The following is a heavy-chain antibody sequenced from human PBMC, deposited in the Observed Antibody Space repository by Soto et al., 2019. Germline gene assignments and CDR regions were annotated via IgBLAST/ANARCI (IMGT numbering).Heavy chain of an antibody. D-gene: IGHD6-13*01. CDR3: ARHCSSSRRVYYGMDV. J-gene: IGHJ6*02. CDR1: GYSFTSYW. V-gene: IGHV5-51*01. Sequence: PGESLKISCKGSGYSFTSYWIGWVRQMPGKGLEWMGIIYPGDSDTRYSPSFQGQVTISADKSISTAYLQWSSLKASDTAMYYRARHCSSSRRVYYGMDVWGQGTTVTVSS. CDR2: IYPGDSDT.